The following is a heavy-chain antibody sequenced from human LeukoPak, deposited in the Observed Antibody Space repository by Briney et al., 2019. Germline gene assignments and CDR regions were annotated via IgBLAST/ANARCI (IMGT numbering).Heavy chain of an antibody. D-gene: IGHD4-17*01. CDR3: ARDRGYGDYGWYFDL. V-gene: IGHV1-69*05. CDR1: GGTFSSYA. CDR2: IIPIFGTA. J-gene: IGHJ2*01. Sequence: SVKGSCKASGGTFSSYAISWVRQAPGQGLEWMGRIIPIFGTANYAQKFQGRLTITTDESTSTAYMELSSLRSEDTAVYYCARDRGYGDYGWYFDLWGRGTLVTVSS.